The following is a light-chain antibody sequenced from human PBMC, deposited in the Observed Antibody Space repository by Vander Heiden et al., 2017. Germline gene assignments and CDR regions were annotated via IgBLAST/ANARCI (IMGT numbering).Light chain of an antibody. CDR2: WAS. V-gene: IGKV4-1*01. CDR3: QQDDSSPFT. J-gene: IGKJ3*01. CDR1: QSVLYSSSNQDF. Sequence: DIVMTQSPDSLAVSLGERATINCKSSQSVLYSSSNQDFLAWYQQKPGQPPKLLIYWASTRESGVPDRFSGSGSGTDFTLTISSLQAEDVAVYYCQQDDSSPFTFGHGTKVDIK.